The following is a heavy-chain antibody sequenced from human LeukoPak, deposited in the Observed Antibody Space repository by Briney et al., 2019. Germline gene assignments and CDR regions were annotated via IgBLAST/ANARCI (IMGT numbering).Heavy chain of an antibody. V-gene: IGHV4-59*08. CDR3: ARGYSSALYYSMDV. CDR1: GGSISSYY. D-gene: IGHD6-25*01. Sequence: SETLSLTCTVSGGSISSYYWSWIRQPPGKGLEWIGYIYYSGSTNYNPSLKSRVTISVDTSKNQFSLKLSSVTAADTAVYCCARGYSSALYYSMDVWGQGTTVTVSS. J-gene: IGHJ6*03. CDR2: IYYSGST.